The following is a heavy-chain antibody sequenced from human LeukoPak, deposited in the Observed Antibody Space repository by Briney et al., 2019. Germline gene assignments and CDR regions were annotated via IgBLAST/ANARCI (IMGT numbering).Heavy chain of an antibody. CDR2: ISAYNGNT. V-gene: IGHV1-18*01. CDR3: ARGSGYYDSSGYYYYYGMDV. D-gene: IGHD3-22*01. J-gene: IGHJ6*02. CDR1: GYTFTSYG. Sequence: ASVKVSFKASGYTFTSYGISWVRQAPGQGLEWMGWISAYNGNTNYAQKLQGRVTMTTDTSTSTAYMELRSLRSDDTAVYYCARGSGYYDSSGYYYYYGMDVWGQGTTVTVSS.